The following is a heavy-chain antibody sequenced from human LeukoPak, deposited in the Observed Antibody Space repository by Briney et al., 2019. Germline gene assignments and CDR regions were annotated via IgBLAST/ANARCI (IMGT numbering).Heavy chain of an antibody. D-gene: IGHD2-2*01. CDR2: IYSGGST. CDR3: ARDMRMAHPTYYYYGMDV. V-gene: IGHV3-66*01. Sequence: PGGSLRLSCAASGFTVSSNYMSWVRQAPGKGLEWVSVIYSGGSTYYADSVKGRFTISRDNSKNTLYLQMNSLRAEDTAVYYCARDMRMAHPTYYYYGMDVWGQGTTVTVSS. CDR1: GFTVSSNY. J-gene: IGHJ6*02.